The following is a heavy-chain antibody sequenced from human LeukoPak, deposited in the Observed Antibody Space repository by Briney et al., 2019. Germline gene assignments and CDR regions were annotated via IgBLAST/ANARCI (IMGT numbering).Heavy chain of an antibody. CDR3: ATDYYDST. CDR1: GFTFSSYW. Sequence: GGSLRLSCAASGFTFSSYWMSWVRQAPGKGLEWVGRIRSNSDGGTIDYAAPVKGRFTLSRDDPKTTLYLQMNSLQTEDTAVYYCATDYYDSTWGQGTLVTVSS. CDR2: IRSNSDGGTI. J-gene: IGHJ5*02. V-gene: IGHV3-15*01. D-gene: IGHD3-22*01.